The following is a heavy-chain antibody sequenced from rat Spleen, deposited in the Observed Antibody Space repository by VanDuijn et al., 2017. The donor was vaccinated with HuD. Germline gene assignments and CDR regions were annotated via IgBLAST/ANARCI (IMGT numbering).Heavy chain of an antibody. CDR2: ITNTGRST. J-gene: IGHJ3*01. CDR3: ARGFLAY. CDR1: GFTFNNYW. V-gene: IGHV5-31*01. Sequence: EVQLVESGGGLVQPGRSLKLSCVASGFTFNNYWMTWIRQAPGKGLEWVASITNTGRSTYYPDSVRGRFTISRDNAKSTLYLQMDSLRSEDTATYYCARGFLAYWGQGTLVTVSS.